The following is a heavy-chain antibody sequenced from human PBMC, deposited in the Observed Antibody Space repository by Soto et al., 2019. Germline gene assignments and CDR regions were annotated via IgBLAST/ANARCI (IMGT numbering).Heavy chain of an antibody. CDR2: INQEGSEK. Sequence: EVQLVESGGGLVQPGGSLRLSCAASGFTFNSYWMSWVRQAPGKGLEWVANINQEGSEKYYVDSVKGRFTISRDNAKNSLDLKMNSLRGEDTAVYYCARKGGVVDYWGQGTLVTVSS. D-gene: IGHD2-8*02. CDR1: GFTFNSYW. J-gene: IGHJ4*02. CDR3: ARKGGVVDY. V-gene: IGHV3-7*05.